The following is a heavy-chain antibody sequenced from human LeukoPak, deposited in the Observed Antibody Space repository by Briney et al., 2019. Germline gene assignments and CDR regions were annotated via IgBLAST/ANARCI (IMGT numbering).Heavy chain of an antibody. CDR1: GYSISSGYY. CDR2: IYHSGST. V-gene: IGHV4-38-2*02. CDR3: ARLVTNVDY. D-gene: IGHD4-11*01. Sequence: SETLSLTCTVSGYSISSGYYWGWIRQPPGKGLEWIGSIYHSGSTYYNPSLKSRVTISVDTSKNQFSLKLSSVTAADTAVYYCARLVTNVDYWGQGTLVTVS. J-gene: IGHJ4*02.